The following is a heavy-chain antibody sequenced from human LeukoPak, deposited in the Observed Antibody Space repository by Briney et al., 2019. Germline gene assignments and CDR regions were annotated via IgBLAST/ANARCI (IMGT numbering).Heavy chain of an antibody. CDR3: ARATTVTYATTSYYYYYYMDV. V-gene: IGHV1-18*01. J-gene: IGHJ6*03. Sequence: GASVRVSCKASGYTFTSYGISWVRQAPGQGLEWMGWISAYNGNTNYAQKLQGRVTMTTDTSTSTAYVELRSLRSDDTAVYYCARATTVTYATTSYYYYYYMDVWGKGTTVTVSS. D-gene: IGHD4-17*01. CDR1: GYTFTSYG. CDR2: ISAYNGNT.